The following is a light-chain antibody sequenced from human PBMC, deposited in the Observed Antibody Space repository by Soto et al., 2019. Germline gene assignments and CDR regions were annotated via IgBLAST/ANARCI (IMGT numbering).Light chain of an antibody. CDR1: VKVSSSY. CDR2: GAS. CDR3: QQYGSSPPIP. J-gene: IGKJ5*01. V-gene: IGKV3-20*01. Sequence: EIVLTQSPGTLSLSPGESTTLSCRASVKVSSSYLAWYQQKPCQAPRLLIYGASTRATGIPDSFSGSGSGTYFTLTISRQESEDFEVYYCQQYGSSPPIPFGQGTRLEIK.